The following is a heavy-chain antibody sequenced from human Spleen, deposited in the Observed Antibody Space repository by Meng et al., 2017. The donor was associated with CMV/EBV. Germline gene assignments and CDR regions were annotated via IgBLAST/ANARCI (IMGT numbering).Heavy chain of an antibody. CDR1: GFALSSYA. V-gene: IGHV3-23*01. J-gene: IGHJ4*02. CDR2: ISGSGGST. CDR3: AKDRYDFWSYFDY. D-gene: IGHD3-3*01. Sequence: AAGFALSSYAMSWVSQAPGEGLEWVSAISGSGGSTYYADSVKGRFTISRDNSKNTLYLQMNSLRAEDTAVYYCAKDRYDFWSYFDYWGQGTLVTVSS.